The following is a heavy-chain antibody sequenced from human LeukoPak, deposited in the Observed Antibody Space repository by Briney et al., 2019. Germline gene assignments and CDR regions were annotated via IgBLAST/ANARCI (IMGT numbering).Heavy chain of an antibody. V-gene: IGHV4-39*01. Sequence: SETLSLTCTVSGGSNSSSSYYWGWIRQPPGKGLEWIGSIYYSGSTYYNPSLKSRVTISVDTSKNQFSLKLSSVTAADTAVYYCARAKIDFWSLFDYWGQGTLVTVSS. D-gene: IGHD3-3*01. CDR2: IYYSGST. J-gene: IGHJ4*02. CDR3: ARAKIDFWSLFDY. CDR1: GGSNSSSSYY.